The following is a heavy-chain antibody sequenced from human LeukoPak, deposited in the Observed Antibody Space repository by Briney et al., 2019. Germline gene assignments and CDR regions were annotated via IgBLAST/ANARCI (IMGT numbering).Heavy chain of an antibody. D-gene: IGHD1-26*01. Sequence: QPGGSLRLSCAASCFTFSRYSMNWGRQAPGRVLEWISYISSSISTVFYADSVKGRFTISRDNAKSSLYLQMNSLRAEDTAVYYCCVGATRGDYFDYWGQGTLVTVSS. CDR2: ISSSISTV. CDR3: CVGATRGDYFDY. J-gene: IGHJ4*02. CDR1: CFTFSRYS. V-gene: IGHV3-48*01.